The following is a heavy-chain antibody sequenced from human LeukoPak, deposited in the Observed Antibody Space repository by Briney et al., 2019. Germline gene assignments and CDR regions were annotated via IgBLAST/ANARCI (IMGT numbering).Heavy chain of an antibody. CDR2: ISGSGGST. Sequence: GGSLRLSCAASGFTFSSYAMSWVRQAPGKELEWVSAISGSGGSTYYADSVKGRFTISRDNSKNTLYLQMNSLRAEDTAVYYCAKLSFIAVAGTGLDYWGQGTLVTVSS. CDR1: GFTFSSYA. V-gene: IGHV3-23*01. J-gene: IGHJ4*02. D-gene: IGHD6-19*01. CDR3: AKLSFIAVAGTGLDY.